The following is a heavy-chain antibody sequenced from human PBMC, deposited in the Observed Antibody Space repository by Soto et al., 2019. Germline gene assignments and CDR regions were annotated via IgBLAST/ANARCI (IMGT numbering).Heavy chain of an antibody. Sequence: GASVKVSCKASGYTFSSFDIIWVRQATGQGLEWMGWMDPKSGHTAFAQKFQGRVTMARNTSINTAYLELSRLTSDDTAVYFCARGSYYDILSASSASSSHAASWGQGTQVTVYS. CDR1: GYTFSSFD. CDR3: ARGSYYDILSASSASSSHAAS. D-gene: IGHD3-9*01. J-gene: IGHJ5*02. CDR2: MDPKSGHT. V-gene: IGHV1-8*01.